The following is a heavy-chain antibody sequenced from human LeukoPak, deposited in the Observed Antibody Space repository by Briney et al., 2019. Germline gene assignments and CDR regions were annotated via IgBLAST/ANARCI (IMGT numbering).Heavy chain of an antibody. J-gene: IGHJ6*02. CDR1: GYTFTSYG. Sequence: ASVKVSCKASGYTFTSYGISWVRQAPGQGLEWMGWISAYNGNTNYAQKLRGRVTMTTDTSTSTAYMELRSLRSDDTAVYYCATAYSSSWYTYYYYGMDVWGQGTTVTVSS. CDR3: ATAYSSSWYTYYYYGMDV. CDR2: ISAYNGNT. D-gene: IGHD6-13*01. V-gene: IGHV1-18*01.